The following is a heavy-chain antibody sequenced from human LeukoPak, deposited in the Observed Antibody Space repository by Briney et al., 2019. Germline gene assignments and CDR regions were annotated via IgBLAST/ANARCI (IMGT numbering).Heavy chain of an antibody. CDR3: SKVRGTYSSGYFFDY. CDR1: GFTFDNYA. V-gene: IGHV3-9*01. CDR2: ISWNSGYI. D-gene: IGHD6-19*01. J-gene: IGHJ4*02. Sequence: GGSLRLSCAASGFTFDNYAMHWVRQAPGKGLEWLSIISWNSGYIGYADSVKGRFTISRDNAKKSLDLQMNSLRAEDTAFYYCSKVRGTYSSGYFFDYWGQGTLVTVSS.